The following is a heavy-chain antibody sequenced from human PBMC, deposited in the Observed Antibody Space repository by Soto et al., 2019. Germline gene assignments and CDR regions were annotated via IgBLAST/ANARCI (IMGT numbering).Heavy chain of an antibody. D-gene: IGHD2-2*01. CDR3: ARDRAMRDGYSYYGMDV. Sequence: ASVKVSCKASGYTFTGYHMHWVRQAPGQGLEWMGWINPNSGGTNYAQKFQGWVTMTRDTSISTAYMELSRLRSDDTAVYYCARDRAMRDGYSYYGMDVWGQGTTVTVSS. J-gene: IGHJ6*02. CDR2: INPNSGGT. CDR1: GYTFTGYH. V-gene: IGHV1-2*04.